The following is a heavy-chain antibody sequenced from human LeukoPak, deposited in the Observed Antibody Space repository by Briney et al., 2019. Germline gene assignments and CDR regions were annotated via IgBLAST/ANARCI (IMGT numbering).Heavy chain of an antibody. J-gene: IGHJ4*02. CDR1: GFTLSDYY. CDR3: ARTVSREEDYGDAFDY. CDR2: ISSSGGTI. Sequence: PGGSLRLSCAVSGFTLSDYYMSWIRQAPGKGLEGVSYISSSGGTIFYADSVKGRFTISRDNAKNSLYLHMNSLRAEDSAVYDCARTVSREEDYGDAFDYWGQGTLVTVSS. V-gene: IGHV3-11*04. D-gene: IGHD4-17*01.